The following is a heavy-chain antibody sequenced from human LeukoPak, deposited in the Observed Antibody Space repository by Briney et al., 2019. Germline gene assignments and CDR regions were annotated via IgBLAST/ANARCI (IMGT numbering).Heavy chain of an antibody. CDR1: GLTFSSYE. Sequence: GGSLRLSCAASGLTFSSYEMNWVRQAPGKGLEWVSYISSSGGTIYYADSVKGRFTISRDNAKNSLYLQMNSLRAEDTAVYYCARDGPSAEWGFLEWPIFQAARYNWFDPWGQGTLVTVSS. V-gene: IGHV3-48*03. CDR2: ISSSGGTI. CDR3: ARDGPSAEWGFLEWPIFQAARYNWFDP. J-gene: IGHJ5*02. D-gene: IGHD3-3*01.